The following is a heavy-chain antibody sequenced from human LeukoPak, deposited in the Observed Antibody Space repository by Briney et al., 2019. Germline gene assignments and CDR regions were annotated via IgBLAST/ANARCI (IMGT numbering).Heavy chain of an antibody. J-gene: IGHJ4*02. CDR2: INHSGST. CDR3: ARFAVAGTRVDY. D-gene: IGHD6-19*01. CDR1: GGSFSGYY. V-gene: IGHV4-34*01. Sequence: SETLSLTRAVYGGSFSGYYWSWIRQPPGKGLEWIGGINHSGSTNYNPSLKSRVSISVDTSKNQFSLKLSSVTAADTAVYYCARFAVAGTRVDYWGQGTLVTVSS.